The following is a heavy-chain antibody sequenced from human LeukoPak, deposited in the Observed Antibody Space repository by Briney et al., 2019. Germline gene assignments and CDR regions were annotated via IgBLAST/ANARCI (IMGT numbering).Heavy chain of an antibody. Sequence: SETLSLTCAVYGGSFSGYYWSWIRQPPGKGLEWIGEINHSGSTNYNPSLKSRVTISVDTSKNQFSLKLSSVTAADTAVHYCASRSGWYVPPWGQGTLVTVSS. J-gene: IGHJ5*02. D-gene: IGHD6-19*01. CDR3: ASRSGWYVPP. V-gene: IGHV4-34*01. CDR1: GGSFSGYY. CDR2: INHSGST.